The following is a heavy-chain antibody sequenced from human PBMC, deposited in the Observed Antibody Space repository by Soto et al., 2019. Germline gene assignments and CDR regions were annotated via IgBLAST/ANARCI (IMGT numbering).Heavy chain of an antibody. V-gene: IGHV3-30*03. Sequence: GGSLRLSCAASGFTFSSYGMHWVRQAPGKGLEWVAVISYDGSNKYYADSVKGRFTISRDNSKNTLYLQMNSLRAEDTVVYYCAVIYGSGINYYHYGMDVWGQGTTVTVSS. CDR3: AVIYGSGINYYHYGMDV. J-gene: IGHJ6*02. D-gene: IGHD3-10*01. CDR1: GFTFSSYG. CDR2: ISYDGSNK.